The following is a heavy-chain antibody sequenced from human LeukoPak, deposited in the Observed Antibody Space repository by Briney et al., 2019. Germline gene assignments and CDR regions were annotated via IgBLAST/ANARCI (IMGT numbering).Heavy chain of an antibody. CDR1: GFTVSTNS. D-gene: IGHD2-15*01. V-gene: IGHV3-53*01. J-gene: IGHJ4*02. CDR3: TVNYCSGATCYMY. Sequence: GGSLRLSCTVSGFTVSTNSMSWVRQAPGKGLEWVSFIYSDNTHYSDSVKGRFTISRDNSKNTLYLQMNSLRAEDTAVYYCTVNYCSGATCYMYWGQGTLVTVSS. CDR2: IYSDNT.